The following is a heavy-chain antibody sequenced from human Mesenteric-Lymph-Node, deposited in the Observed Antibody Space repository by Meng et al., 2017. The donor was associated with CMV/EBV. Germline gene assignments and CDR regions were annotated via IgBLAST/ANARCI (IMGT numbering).Heavy chain of an antibody. J-gene: IGHJ6*02. CDR3: TRGGYSYGQSALHYYYGMDV. CDR2: INPIGGGT. D-gene: IGHD5-18*01. CDR1: GFTLTSYF. V-gene: IGHV1-46*01. Sequence: ASVKVSCKASGFTLTSYFLHWVRQAPGQGLEWMGVINPIGGGTSHAQKFQGRVTVTRDTSTSTVYMELSSLRSDDTAVYYCTRGGYSYGQSALHYYYGMDVWGQGTTVTVSS.